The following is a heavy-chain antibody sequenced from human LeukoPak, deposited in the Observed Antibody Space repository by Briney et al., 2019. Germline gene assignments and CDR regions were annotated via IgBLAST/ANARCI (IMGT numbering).Heavy chain of an antibody. CDR1: GGSISSCGYS. CDR3: ARDWGTVWAFDI. D-gene: IGHD3-16*01. V-gene: IGHV4-30-2*01. Sequence: PSQTLSLTCAVSGGSISSCGYSWSWIRQPPGKGLEWIGYIYHSGSTYYNPSLKSRVTISVDRSKNQFSLKLSSVTAADTAVYYCARDWGTVWAFDIWGQGTMVTVSS. J-gene: IGHJ3*02. CDR2: IYHSGST.